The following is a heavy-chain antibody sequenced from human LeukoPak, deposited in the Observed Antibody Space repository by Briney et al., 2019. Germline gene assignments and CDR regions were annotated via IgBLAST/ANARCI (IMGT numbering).Heavy chain of an antibody. CDR3: ACLSSNGRRAFDI. CDR1: GGSISSYY. Sequence: PSETLSLTCTVSGGSISSYYSTWLRQPPGKGLEWVGYISYSGNTNHNPSLKSRVTMSVDTSKSPFSLKLNSVTAADTAVYYCACLSSNGRRAFDIWGQGTMVTVSS. V-gene: IGHV4-59*08. D-gene: IGHD2-8*01. J-gene: IGHJ3*02. CDR2: ISYSGNT.